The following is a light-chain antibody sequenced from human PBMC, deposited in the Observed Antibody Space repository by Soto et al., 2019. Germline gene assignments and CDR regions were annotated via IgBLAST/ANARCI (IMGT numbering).Light chain of an antibody. Sequence: QSVLTQPPSAYGTPGQRVTISCSGSSSNIGSNYVYWYQQLPGTAPKLLIYRNNQRSSGVPDRFSGSKSGTSASLAISGFRSEDEADYYCAAWDDSLSGWVFGGGTKVTVL. J-gene: IGLJ3*02. CDR1: SSNIGSNY. CDR3: AAWDDSLSGWV. V-gene: IGLV1-47*01. CDR2: RNN.